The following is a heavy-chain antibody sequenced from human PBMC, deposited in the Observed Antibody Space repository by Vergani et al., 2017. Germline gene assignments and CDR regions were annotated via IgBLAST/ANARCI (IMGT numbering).Heavy chain of an antibody. V-gene: IGHV4-39*01. CDR3: ARHSTVEWLVKLGWIDP. Sequence: QLQLQESGPGLVKPSATLSLTCSVSGASIRSSNYYCGWIRQPPGKGLEWIAGIYYSGSTYYNPSLKSRVTISVDTSKNQFTLKLSSVTAADTAVYFCARHSTVEWLVKLGWIDPWGQGILVTVSS. J-gene: IGHJ5*02. D-gene: IGHD6-19*01. CDR2: IYYSGST. CDR1: GASIRSSNYY.